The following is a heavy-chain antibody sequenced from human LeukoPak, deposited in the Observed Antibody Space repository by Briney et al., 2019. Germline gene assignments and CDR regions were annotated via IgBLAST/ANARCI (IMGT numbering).Heavy chain of an antibody. CDR2: INHSGST. J-gene: IGHJ6*03. CDR1: GGSFSGYY. Sequence: SETLSLTCAVYGGSFSGYYWSWIRQPPGKGLEWIGEINHSGSTNYNPSLKSRVTISVDTSKNQFSLKLSSVTAADTGVYDCARARLGATSYYFYYMDVWGKGTTVTVSS. V-gene: IGHV4-34*01. D-gene: IGHD1-26*01. CDR3: ARARLGATSYYFYYMDV.